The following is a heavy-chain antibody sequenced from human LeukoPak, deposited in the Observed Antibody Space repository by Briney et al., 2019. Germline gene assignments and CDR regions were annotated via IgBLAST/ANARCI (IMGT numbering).Heavy chain of an antibody. CDR1: GGSINNYY. J-gene: IGHJ4*02. CDR3: ARYPGTRNGLPYFDY. CDR2: IYYSGST. V-gene: IGHV4-59*01. Sequence: PSETLSLTCTVSGGSINNYYWSWIRQPPGKGLEWIGYIYYSGSTSYNPSLKSRVTMSVDTPKNRFSLKLTSVTAADTGVYYCARYPGTRNGLPYFDYWGQGTLVTVSS. D-gene: IGHD1-1*01.